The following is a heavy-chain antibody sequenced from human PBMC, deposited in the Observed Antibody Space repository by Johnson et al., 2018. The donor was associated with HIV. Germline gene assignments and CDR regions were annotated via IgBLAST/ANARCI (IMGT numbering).Heavy chain of an antibody. CDR2: ISYDGSNK. Sequence: QVQLVESGGGVVQPGRSLRLSCAASGFTFSSYGMHWVRQAPGKGLEWVAVISYDGSNKYYADSVKGRFTISRDNSKNTLYLQMNSLRAEDTAVYYCARGRTVVSGFDIWGQGTMVTVSS. CDR1: GFTFSSYG. D-gene: IGHD3-3*01. CDR3: ARGRTVVSGFDI. V-gene: IGHV3-30*03. J-gene: IGHJ3*02.